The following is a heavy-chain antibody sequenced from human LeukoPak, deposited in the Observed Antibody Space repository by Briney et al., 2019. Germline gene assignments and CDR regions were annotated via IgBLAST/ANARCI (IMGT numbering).Heavy chain of an antibody. Sequence: GGSLRLSCAASGFTFSSYSMNWVRQAPGKGLEWVSYISSSSSTIYYADSVKGRFTISRDNAKNSLYLQMNSLRDEDTAVYYCARGSVAYYDYIWGSYRSYYFDYWGQGTLVTVSS. CDR2: ISSSSSTI. V-gene: IGHV3-48*02. D-gene: IGHD3-16*02. CDR3: ARGSVAYYDYIWGSYRSYYFDY. CDR1: GFTFSSYS. J-gene: IGHJ4*02.